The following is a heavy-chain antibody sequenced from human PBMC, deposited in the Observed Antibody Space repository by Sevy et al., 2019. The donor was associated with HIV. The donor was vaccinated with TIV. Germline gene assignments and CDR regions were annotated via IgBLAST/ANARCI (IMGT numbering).Heavy chain of an antibody. V-gene: IGHV3-33*01. CDR3: VRESSHDFWSGYWGYLDY. Sequence: GGSLRLSCTASGFTFSNHGMHWVRQAPGKGPEWVAIIWYDGSNIYYADSEKGRFTISRDNSRNKLYLQMYDLRPEDTAVYYCVRESSHDFWSGYWGYLDYWGQGTLVTVSS. J-gene: IGHJ4*02. D-gene: IGHD3-3*01. CDR1: GFTFSNHG. CDR2: IWYDGSNI.